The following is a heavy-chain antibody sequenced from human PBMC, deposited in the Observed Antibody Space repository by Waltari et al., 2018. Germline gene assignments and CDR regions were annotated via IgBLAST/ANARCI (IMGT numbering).Heavy chain of an antibody. V-gene: IGHV3-30*03. D-gene: IGHD3-3*01. CDR2: ISYDGSNK. CDR1: GFTFSRFG. Sequence: QVQLVESGVGVVQPGRSLRLSCAASGFTFSRFGMHWVRQAPGKGLEWVAVISYDGSNKYYADSVKGRFTISRDNSKNTLYLQMNSLRAEDTAVYYCATLFGVVPNYWGQGTLVTVSS. CDR3: ATLFGVVPNY. J-gene: IGHJ4*02.